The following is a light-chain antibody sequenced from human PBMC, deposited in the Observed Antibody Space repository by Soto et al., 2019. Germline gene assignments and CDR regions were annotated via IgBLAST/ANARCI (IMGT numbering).Light chain of an antibody. V-gene: IGKV3-15*01. CDR1: QSVSSN. Sequence: EILMTQSPATLSVSPGARATLSCRASQSVSSNLAWYQHKPGQAPRLLIYGASPRATGIPGRFSGSGSGTVLTLTISSLQSEDFGVYYCQQRANWPLTFGGGTKVDIK. CDR3: QQRANWPLT. J-gene: IGKJ4*01. CDR2: GAS.